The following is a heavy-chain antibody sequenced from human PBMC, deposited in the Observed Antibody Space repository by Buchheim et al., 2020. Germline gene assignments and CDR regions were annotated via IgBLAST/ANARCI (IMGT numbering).Heavy chain of an antibody. V-gene: IGHV3-23*04. CDR3: AKGSRGYTNYYFDY. D-gene: IGHD4-11*01. J-gene: IGHJ4*02. Sequence: EVQLVDSGGGLVQPGESLRLSCAASGFSFSGYAMSWVRQAPGKGLEWVSSISGSDATTFNADSVKGRFTISRDNSKNMLYTQMSSLRAEDTAVYFCAKGSRGYTNYYFDYWGQGTL. CDR2: ISGSDATT. CDR1: GFSFSGYA.